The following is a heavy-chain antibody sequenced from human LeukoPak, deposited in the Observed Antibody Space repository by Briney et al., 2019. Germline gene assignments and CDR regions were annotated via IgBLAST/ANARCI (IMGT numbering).Heavy chain of an antibody. CDR2: IFYSGNT. CDR1: SGSISSYY. J-gene: IGHJ5*02. CDR3: ASLVWFGEFNWFDP. D-gene: IGHD3-10*01. Sequence: SETLSLTCTVSSGSISSYYWSWIRQTPGKGLEWIGYIFYSGNTNYNPSLQSRVTMSVDTSKNQFSLRLSSGTAADTALYYCASLVWFGEFNWFDPWGQGILVTVSS. V-gene: IGHV4-59*01.